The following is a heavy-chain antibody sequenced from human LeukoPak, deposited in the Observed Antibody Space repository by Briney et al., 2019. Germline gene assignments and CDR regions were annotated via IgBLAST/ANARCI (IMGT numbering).Heavy chain of an antibody. CDR3: TTMPLGYCSSATCYAYFDY. CDR1: GFTSSNAW. CDR2: IKSKSDSGTT. J-gene: IGHJ4*02. D-gene: IGHD2-2*01. V-gene: IGHV3-15*01. Sequence: GGYLRLSCAASGFTSSNAWMNWVRQAPGKGVEWVGRIKSKSDSGTTDYSASVKRRFTFSRDDSENTLYLQMDSLKAEDTAVYYCTTMPLGYCSSATCYAYFDYWGQGTLVTVSS.